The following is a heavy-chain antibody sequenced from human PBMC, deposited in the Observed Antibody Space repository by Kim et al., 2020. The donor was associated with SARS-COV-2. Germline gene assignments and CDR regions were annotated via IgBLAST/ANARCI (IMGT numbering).Heavy chain of an antibody. V-gene: IGHV4-30-2*01. D-gene: IGHD3-10*01. CDR2: T. CDR3: ARDGQRNSSSWFGFDY. Sequence: TSSTPSLKGRVTISADRPKNQFSLRLTSVTAADTAVYYCARDGQRNSSSWFGFDYWGQGNLVTVSS. J-gene: IGHJ4*02.